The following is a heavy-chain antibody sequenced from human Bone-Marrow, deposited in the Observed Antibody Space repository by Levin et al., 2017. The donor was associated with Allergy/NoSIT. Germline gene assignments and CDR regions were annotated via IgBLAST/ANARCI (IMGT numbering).Heavy chain of an antibody. CDR3: ARDSGMGSGWSYFDY. V-gene: IGHV3-33*01. CDR1: GFTFSRFG. J-gene: IGHJ4*01. D-gene: IGHD6-19*01. Sequence: SCAASGFTFSRFGMDWVRQAPGKGLEWLAVIWYDGTNEYYTDSVKGRFTISRDNSKNTLYLEMNSLRAEDTAVYYCARDSGMGSGWSYFDYWGHGTLVTVSS. CDR2: IWYDGTNE.